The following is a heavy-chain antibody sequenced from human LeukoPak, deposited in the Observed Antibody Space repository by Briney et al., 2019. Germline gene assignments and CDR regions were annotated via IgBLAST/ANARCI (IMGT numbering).Heavy chain of an antibody. J-gene: IGHJ4*02. Sequence: GRSLRLSCAASGFTFSSYAMHWVRQAPGKGLEGVAVISYDGSNKYYADSVKGRFTISRDNSKNTLYLQMNSLRAEDTAVYYCARDHLAVAGTYYFDYWGQGTLVTVSS. CDR3: ARDHLAVAGTYYFDY. V-gene: IGHV3-30*04. D-gene: IGHD6-19*01. CDR1: GFTFSSYA. CDR2: ISYDGSNK.